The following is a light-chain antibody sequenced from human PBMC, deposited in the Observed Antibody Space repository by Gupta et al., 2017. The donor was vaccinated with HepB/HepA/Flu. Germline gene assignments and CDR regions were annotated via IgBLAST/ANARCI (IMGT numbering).Light chain of an antibody. CDR1: QSVLYRSNNKNY. J-gene: IGKJ2*01. CDR3: QREESSPYT. Sequence: DIVMTQSPDSLAVSLGEWATINCKSSQSVLYRSNNKNYLAWYQQKPGQPPKLLIYWASTRESGVPDRFSGSGSGTDFTLTISILQAEDVAVYYCQREESSPYTFGQGTKMEIK. V-gene: IGKV4-1*01. CDR2: WAS.